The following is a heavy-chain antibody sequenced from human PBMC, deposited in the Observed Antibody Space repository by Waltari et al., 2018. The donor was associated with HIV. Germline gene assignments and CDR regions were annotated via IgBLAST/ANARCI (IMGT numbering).Heavy chain of an antibody. D-gene: IGHD6-13*01. CDR3: VKEHQYSHSWYSYYGMDV. CDR1: GFPFSNYG. CDR2: ISGSGGST. V-gene: IGHV3-23*01. J-gene: IGHJ6*02. Sequence: EVQVLESGGALVQPGGSLRLSCAASGFPFSNYGLRWVRQAPGKGVEWVSTISGSGGSTYYADSVKGRFTVSRDNSKNTLYLQMNSLRAEDTAVYFCVKEHQYSHSWYSYYGMDVWGQGTTVTVSS.